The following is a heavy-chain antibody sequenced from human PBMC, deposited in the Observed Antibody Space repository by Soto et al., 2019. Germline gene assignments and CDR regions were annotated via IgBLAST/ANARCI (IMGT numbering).Heavy chain of an antibody. D-gene: IGHD6-13*01. CDR2: IIPIFGTA. Sequence: QVQLVQSGAEVKKPGSSVKVSCKASGGTFSSYAISWVRQAPGQGLEWMGGIIPIFGTATYEQKFQGRVTITADKSTSTAYMELSSLRSEDTAVYYCARVGPSSWIDYYYYGMDVWGQGTTVTDSS. J-gene: IGHJ6*02. CDR3: ARVGPSSWIDYYYYGMDV. CDR1: GGTFSSYA. V-gene: IGHV1-69*06.